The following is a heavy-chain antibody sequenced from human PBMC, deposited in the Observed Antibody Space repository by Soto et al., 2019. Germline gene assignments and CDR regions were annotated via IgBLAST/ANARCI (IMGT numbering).Heavy chain of an antibody. J-gene: IGHJ4*02. Sequence: EVQLVESGGGLVTPGGSLRLSCAASGFIFTRYSMNWVRQAPGKGLEWVSSISSTTNYIYYGDSMKGRFTISRDNAKNSRYLEMNSLRAEDTAVYYCARESEDLTSNFDYWGQGTLVTVSS. V-gene: IGHV3-21*06. CDR1: GFIFTRYS. CDR3: ARESEDLTSNFDY. CDR2: ISSTTNYI.